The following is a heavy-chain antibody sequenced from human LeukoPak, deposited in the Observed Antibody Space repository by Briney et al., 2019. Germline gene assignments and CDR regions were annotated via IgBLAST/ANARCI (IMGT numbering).Heavy chain of an antibody. V-gene: IGHV3-7*01. J-gene: IGHJ4*02. CDR2: IKEDGTEK. Sequence: GGSLRLSCAASGFTFNGYWMNWVRQAPGKGLEWVASIKEDGTEKYYVDSVKGQFTISRDNAKNSLYLQMNSLRAEDTALYYCARDFSGEFDYWGQGTLVTVSS. D-gene: IGHD3-10*01. CDR1: GFTFNGYW. CDR3: ARDFSGEFDY.